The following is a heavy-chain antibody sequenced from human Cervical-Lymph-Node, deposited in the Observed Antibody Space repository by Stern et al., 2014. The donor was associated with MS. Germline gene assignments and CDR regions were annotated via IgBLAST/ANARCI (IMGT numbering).Heavy chain of an antibody. D-gene: IGHD3-22*01. CDR3: TRVFGVYYDTILGY. J-gene: IGHJ4*02. Sequence: EVQLLESGGGLVQPGRSLRLSCTASGFTFGDYAMSWVRQAPGKGLEWVGFIRSKAYGGTTEYAASVKGRFTISRDDSKSIAYLQMNSLKTEDTAVYYCTRVFGVYYDTILGYWGQGTLVTVSS. CDR2: IRSKAYGGTT. V-gene: IGHV3-49*04. CDR1: GFTFGDYA.